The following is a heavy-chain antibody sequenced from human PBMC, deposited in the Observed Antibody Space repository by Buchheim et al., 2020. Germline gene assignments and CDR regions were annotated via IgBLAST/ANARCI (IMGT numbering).Heavy chain of an antibody. CDR1: GYTFTSYD. CDR3: ARGMYYDFWSGYWDNYYYYGMDV. V-gene: IGHV1-8*01. Sequence: QVQLVQSGAEVKKPGASVKVSCKASGYTFTSYDINWVRQATGQGLEWMGWMNPNSGNTGYAQKFQGRVTMTRNTSISTAYMELSSLRSEDTAVYYCARGMYYDFWSGYWDNYYYYGMDVWGQGTT. D-gene: IGHD3-3*01. CDR2: MNPNSGNT. J-gene: IGHJ6*02.